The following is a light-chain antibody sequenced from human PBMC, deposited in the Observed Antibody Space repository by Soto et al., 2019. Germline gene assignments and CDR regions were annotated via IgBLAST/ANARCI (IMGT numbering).Light chain of an antibody. CDR2: DIS. Sequence: EIVMTHSPATLSVSPGERATLSCRASQSVSSNLAWYQQKPGQAPSLLIYDISARATGIPTRFSGSGSGTEFTLTISSLQSEAFAVYYCQQYNDWPLTFGGGTKVDIK. V-gene: IGKV3D-15*01. CDR1: QSVSSN. J-gene: IGKJ4*01. CDR3: QQYNDWPLT.